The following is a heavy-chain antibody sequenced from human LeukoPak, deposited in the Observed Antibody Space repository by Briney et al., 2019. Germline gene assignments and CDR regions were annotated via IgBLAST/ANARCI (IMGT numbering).Heavy chain of an antibody. Sequence: GGSLRLSCAASGFTFSSYSMNWVRQAPGKGLEWVSSISSSSSYIYYADSVKGRFTISRDNARNSLYLQMDGLRAEDAAVYYCARDKMTGDSYFDYWGQGTLVTVSS. D-gene: IGHD7-27*01. J-gene: IGHJ4*02. CDR2: ISSSSSYI. V-gene: IGHV3-21*01. CDR1: GFTFSSYS. CDR3: ARDKMTGDSYFDY.